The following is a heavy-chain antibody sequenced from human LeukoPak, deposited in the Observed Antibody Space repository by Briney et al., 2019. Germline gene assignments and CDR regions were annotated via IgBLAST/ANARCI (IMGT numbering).Heavy chain of an antibody. CDR2: INHSGST. CDR3: ARLYCSGGSCYSGVY. CDR1: GGSFSGYY. D-gene: IGHD2-15*01. J-gene: IGHJ4*02. Sequence: ASETLSLTCAVYGGSFSGYYWSWIRQPPGKGLEWIGEINHSGSTNYNPSLKSRVTISVDTSKNQFSLKLSSVTAADTAVYYCARLYCSGGSCYSGVYWGQGTLVTVSS. V-gene: IGHV4-34*01.